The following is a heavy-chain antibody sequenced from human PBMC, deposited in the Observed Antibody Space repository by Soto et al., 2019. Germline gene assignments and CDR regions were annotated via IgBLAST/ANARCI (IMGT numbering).Heavy chain of an antibody. Sequence: QVHVVESGGGVVHPGRSLRLSCAVSGFTFSDYAMHWVRQAPGKGLEWVAAISYDGGSTYYADSVKGRFTFSRDNSNYMVYLQMNSLRPEDTAIYYCVRVSEYRMVNYGMDVWGQGTTVIVSS. CDR2: ISYDGGST. CDR3: VRVSEYRMVNYGMDV. D-gene: IGHD2-21*01. J-gene: IGHJ6*02. V-gene: IGHV3-30-3*01. CDR1: GFTFSDYA.